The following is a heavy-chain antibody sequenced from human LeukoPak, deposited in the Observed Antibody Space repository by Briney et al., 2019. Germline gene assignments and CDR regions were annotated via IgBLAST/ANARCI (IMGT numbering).Heavy chain of an antibody. Sequence: SETLSLTCPVSGGSISSSSYYWGWIRQPPGKGLEWIGSIYYSGSTYYDPSLKSRVTISVDTSKNQFSLKLSSVTAADTAVYYCASPSGNTADWFDPWGQGTLVTVSS. V-gene: IGHV4-39*07. CDR1: GGSISSSSYY. CDR3: ASPSGNTADWFDP. D-gene: IGHD6-19*01. J-gene: IGHJ5*02. CDR2: IYYSGST.